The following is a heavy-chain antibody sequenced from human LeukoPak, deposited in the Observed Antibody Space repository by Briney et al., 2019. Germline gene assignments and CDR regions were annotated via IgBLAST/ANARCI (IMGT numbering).Heavy chain of an antibody. D-gene: IGHD1-26*01. J-gene: IGHJ4*02. Sequence: GSLRLSCAASGFTFRMYCMSWVRQAPGKGLEWVANIMQDGNDKYYVGSVKGRFTISRDNAKDSLYLQLNSLRVEDTAVYYCASRIVGTPDYFDYWGQGTLVTVSS. CDR2: IMQDGNDK. CDR1: GFTFRMYC. CDR3: ASRIVGTPDYFDY. V-gene: IGHV3-7*01.